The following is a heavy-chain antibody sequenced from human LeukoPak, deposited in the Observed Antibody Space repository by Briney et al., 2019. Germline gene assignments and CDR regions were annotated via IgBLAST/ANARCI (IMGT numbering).Heavy chain of an antibody. CDR1: GGSISSSFYY. CDR2: IYHSGST. V-gene: IGHV4-39*07. J-gene: IGHJ3*02. CDR3: ARAPGYCSGGSCYSYAFDI. Sequence: SETLSLTCTVSGGSISSSFYYWGWIRQPPGKGLEWIGSIYHSGSTYYNPSLKSRVTISVDRSKNQFSLKLSSVTAADTAVYYCARAPGYCSGGSCYSYAFDIWGQGTMVTVSS. D-gene: IGHD2-15*01.